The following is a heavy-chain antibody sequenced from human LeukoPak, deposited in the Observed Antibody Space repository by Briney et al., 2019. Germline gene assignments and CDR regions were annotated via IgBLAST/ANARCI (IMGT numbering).Heavy chain of an antibody. D-gene: IGHD4-11*01. CDR3: ARATSVTTSENWLDP. Sequence: PSETLSLTCTVSGGSISSYYWSWIRQPAGKGLEWIGRIYTSGSTNYNPSLKSRVTMSVDTSKNQFSLKLSSVTAADTAVYYCARATSVTTSENWLDPWGQGTLVTVSS. J-gene: IGHJ5*02. V-gene: IGHV4-4*07. CDR2: IYTSGST. CDR1: GGSISSYY.